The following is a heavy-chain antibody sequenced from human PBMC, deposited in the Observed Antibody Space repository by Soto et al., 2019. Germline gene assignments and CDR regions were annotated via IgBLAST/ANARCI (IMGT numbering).Heavy chain of an antibody. J-gene: IGHJ4*02. CDR3: ARDLPITMVRGVIMSLDY. V-gene: IGHV1-46*03. CDR2: INPSGGST. Sequence: QVQLVQSGAEVKKPGASVKVSCKASGYTFTSYYMHWVRQAPGQGLEWMGIINPSGGSTSYAQKFQGRVNMHRDTSPSKVYVYLSCVRSEDTVVYYCARDLPITMVRGVIMSLDYWGQGTLVTVSS. D-gene: IGHD3-10*01. CDR1: GYTFTSYY.